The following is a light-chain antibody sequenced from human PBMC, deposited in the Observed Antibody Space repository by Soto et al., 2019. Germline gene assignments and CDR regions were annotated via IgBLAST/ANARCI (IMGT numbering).Light chain of an antibody. Sequence: QAVVTQPPSASGTPGQRVTISCSGDSSNIGSNTVNWYQQLPGTAPKVLIFSNNQRPSGVPDRFSGSKSGTSASLAISGLQSEDEADYYCAAWDDSLNGPVFGGGTKLTVL. CDR2: SNN. CDR1: SSNIGSNT. CDR3: AAWDDSLNGPV. J-gene: IGLJ2*01. V-gene: IGLV1-44*01.